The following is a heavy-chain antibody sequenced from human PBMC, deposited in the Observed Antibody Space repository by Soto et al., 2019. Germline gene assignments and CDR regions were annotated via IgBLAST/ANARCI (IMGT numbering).Heavy chain of an antibody. D-gene: IGHD3-10*01. Sequence: GGSLRLSCAASGFTFSSYWMSWVRQAPGKGLEWVANIKQDGSEKYYVDSVKGRFTISRDNAKNSLYLQMNSLRAEDTAVYYCARDLHPSYGSGSYFYFDYWGQGTLVTVSS. CDR3: ARDLHPSYGSGSYFYFDY. J-gene: IGHJ4*02. CDR1: GFTFSSYW. CDR2: IKQDGSEK. V-gene: IGHV3-7*01.